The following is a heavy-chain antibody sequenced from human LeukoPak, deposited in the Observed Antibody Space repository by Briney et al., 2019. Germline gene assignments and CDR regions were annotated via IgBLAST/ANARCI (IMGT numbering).Heavy chain of an antibody. J-gene: IGHJ4*02. V-gene: IGHV1-69*04. CDR3: ARTALPISSGWYYY. CDR2: IIPILGIA. D-gene: IGHD6-19*01. Sequence: GASVKVSCKASGGTFSSYAISWVRQAPGQGLEWMGRIIPILGIANYAQKFQGRVTITADKSTSTAYMELSSLRSEDTAVYYCARTALPISSGWYYYWGQGTLVTVSS. CDR1: GGTFSSYA.